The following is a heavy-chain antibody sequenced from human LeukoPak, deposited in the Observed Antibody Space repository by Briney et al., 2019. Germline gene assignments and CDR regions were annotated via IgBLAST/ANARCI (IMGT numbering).Heavy chain of an antibody. CDR3: ARDPLRYFDWLLGPYGMDV. CDR1: GFTFSSYS. CDR2: ISSSSSYI. J-gene: IGHJ6*04. Sequence: PGGSLRLSCAASGFTFSSYSMNWVRHAQGKGLDSVSSISSSSSYIYYADSVKGRFTISRDNAKNSLYLQMNSLRAEDTAVYYCARDPLRYFDWLLGPYGMDVWGKGTTVTVSS. D-gene: IGHD3-9*01. V-gene: IGHV3-21*01.